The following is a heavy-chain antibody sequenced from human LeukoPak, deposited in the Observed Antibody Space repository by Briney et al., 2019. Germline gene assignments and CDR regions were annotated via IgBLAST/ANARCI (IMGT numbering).Heavy chain of an antibody. CDR1: GFTFSSYA. Sequence: GSLRLSCAASGFTFSSYAMSWIRQPPGKGLEWIGSIYYSGSTYYNPSLKSRVTISVDTSKNQFSLKLSSVTAADTAVYYCASNRPGYSSSWYRGYFDYWGQGTLVTVSS. D-gene: IGHD6-13*01. CDR3: ASNRPGYSSSWYRGYFDY. CDR2: IYYSGST. J-gene: IGHJ4*02. V-gene: IGHV4-39*01.